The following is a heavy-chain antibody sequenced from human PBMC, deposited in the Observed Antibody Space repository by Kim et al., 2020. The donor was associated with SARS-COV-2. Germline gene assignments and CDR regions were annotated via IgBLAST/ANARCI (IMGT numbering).Heavy chain of an antibody. D-gene: IGHD2-21*01. V-gene: IGHV3-23*01. J-gene: IGHJ6*01. Sequence: GGSLRLSCAASGFTFRNYAMTWVRQAPGRGLEWVSRITASGWSTYSADSLKGLFTICRDNSKNTMYVQMCTLRADHTTFCYALRRFSVIHGVYFCGM. CDR1: GFTFRNYA. CDR2: ITASGWST. CDR3: LRRFSVIHGVYFCGM.